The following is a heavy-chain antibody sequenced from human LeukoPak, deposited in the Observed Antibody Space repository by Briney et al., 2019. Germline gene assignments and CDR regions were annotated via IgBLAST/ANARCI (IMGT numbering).Heavy chain of an antibody. CDR1: GFTFSSFW. J-gene: IGHJ4*02. CDR3: AKTFNRAYTYGPADN. V-gene: IGHV3-23*01. CDR2: ISGNHDNT. Sequence: GSLSLSCAASGFTFSSFWMCWVRQAPGKGLEWVSTISGNHDNTYYADSVNGRFTISRDSSKNTLYLQMNSLSAEDTAIYYCAKTFNRAYTYGPADNWGQGTLVTVSS. D-gene: IGHD5-18*01.